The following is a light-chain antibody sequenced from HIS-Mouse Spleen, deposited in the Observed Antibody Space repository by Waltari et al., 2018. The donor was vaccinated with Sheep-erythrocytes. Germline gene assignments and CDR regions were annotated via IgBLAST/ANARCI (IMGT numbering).Light chain of an antibody. CDR2: EGS. CDR1: SGDVGSYNL. J-gene: IGLJ2*01. CDR3: CSYAGSSTFHVV. Sequence: QSALTQPASVSGSPGQSITISCTGTSGDVGSYNLFSWSQPHQGKAPKLMIYEGSKRLSGLSNRVSGSKSGNTASLTISGLQAEDEADYYCCSYAGSSTFHVVFGGGAKLTVL. V-gene: IGLV2-23*03.